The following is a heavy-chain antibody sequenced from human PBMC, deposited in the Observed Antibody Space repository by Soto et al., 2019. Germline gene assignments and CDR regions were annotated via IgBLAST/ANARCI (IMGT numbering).Heavy chain of an antibody. J-gene: IGHJ5*02. CDR2: IYYSGGT. CDR1: GGAISNSPNH. Sequence: QVQLQESGPGLVRPSQTLSLSCTITGGAISNSPNHWRWIRQHPGEGLEWTGYIYYSGGTYYSPSLKGRVTMSIDASKNQFSLKLSSVTAADTVVYYCAKGVRGVPNWFDPWGQGTLVTVSS. V-gene: IGHV4-31*03. D-gene: IGHD3-10*01. CDR3: AKGVRGVPNWFDP.